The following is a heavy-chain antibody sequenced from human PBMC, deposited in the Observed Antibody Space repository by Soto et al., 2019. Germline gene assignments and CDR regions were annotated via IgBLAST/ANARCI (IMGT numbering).Heavy chain of an antibody. CDR1: GDSVSSNSAA. CDR2: TYYRSKWYN. Sequence: SQTLSLTCAISGDSVSSNSAAWNWIRQSPSRGLEWLGRTYYRSKWYNDYAVSVKSRITINPDTSKNQFSLQLNSVTPEDTAVYYCARGESIAVAGDYYYYGMDVWGQGTTVTVS. J-gene: IGHJ6*02. D-gene: IGHD6-19*01. V-gene: IGHV6-1*01. CDR3: ARGESIAVAGDYYYYGMDV.